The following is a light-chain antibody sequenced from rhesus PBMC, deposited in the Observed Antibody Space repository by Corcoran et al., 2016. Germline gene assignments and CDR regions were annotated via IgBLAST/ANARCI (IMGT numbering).Light chain of an antibody. J-gene: IGKJ2*01. V-gene: IGKV2-91*01. CDR1: HSLPHSNGYTY. CDR3: MQGTQLPYS. Sequence: DIVMTQTPLSLPVTPGEPASISRRPSHSLPHSNGYTYLYWYQQQPVLSSQLLLYFASFRASGIPDRCSGSGCGTDFTLEVSRVEAGYIGVYSCMQGTQLPYSFGPGTKGEIK. CDR2: FAS.